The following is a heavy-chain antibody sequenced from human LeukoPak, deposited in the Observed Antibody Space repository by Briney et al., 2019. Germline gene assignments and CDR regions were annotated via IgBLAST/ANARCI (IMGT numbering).Heavy chain of an antibody. Sequence: GGSLRLSCAASGFTFSSYGMHWVRQAPGKGLEWVAVISYDGSNKYYADSVKGRFTISRDNSKNTLYLQVNSLRAEDTAVYYCAKDFGRAVAGDPYYYYGMDVWGQGTTVTVSS. CDR1: GFTFSSYG. V-gene: IGHV3-30*18. J-gene: IGHJ6*02. CDR2: ISYDGSNK. D-gene: IGHD6-19*01. CDR3: AKDFGRAVAGDPYYYYGMDV.